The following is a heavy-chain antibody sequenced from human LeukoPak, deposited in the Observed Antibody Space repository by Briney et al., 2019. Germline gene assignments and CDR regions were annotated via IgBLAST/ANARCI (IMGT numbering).Heavy chain of an antibody. CDR1: GYTFTGYY. D-gene: IGHD1-7*01. V-gene: IGHV1-2*02. CDR2: INPNSGGT. Sequence: ASVKVSCKASGYTFTGYYMHWVRQAPGQGLEWMGWINPNSGGTNYAQKFQGRVTMTRDTSISTAYMELSRLRSDDTAVYYCARVAWGNWNSQGSDYWGQGTVIPVSA. CDR3: ARVAWGNWNSQGSDY. J-gene: IGHJ4*02.